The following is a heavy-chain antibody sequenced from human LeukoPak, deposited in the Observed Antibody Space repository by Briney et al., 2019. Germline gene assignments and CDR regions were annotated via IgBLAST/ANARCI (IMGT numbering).Heavy chain of an antibody. CDR1: GLIFSDYG. CDR3: ARWGGTRQYYFDY. Sequence: GGSLRLSCAVSGLIFSDYGFHWVRHAPGKGLECVAVTRFDGSIKQYADSVKGRFTISRDDSKNTLYLQMNFLKSEDTDVYYCARWGGTRQYYFDYWGQGTLVTVSS. CDR2: TRFDGSIK. V-gene: IGHV3-33*01. J-gene: IGHJ4*02. D-gene: IGHD1-1*01.